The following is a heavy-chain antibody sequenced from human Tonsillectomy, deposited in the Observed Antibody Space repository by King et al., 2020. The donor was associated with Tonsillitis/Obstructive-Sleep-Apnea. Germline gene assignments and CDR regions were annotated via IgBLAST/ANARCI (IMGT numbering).Heavy chain of an antibody. Sequence: LQLQESGPGLVKPSETLSLTCTVSGGSISSSSYYWGWIRQPPGKGLEWIGSIYYSGSTYYNPSLKSRVTISVDTSKKRFSLKLSSVTAADTAVYYCARLDCSSTSCLFQHWGQGTLVTVSS. CDR1: GGSISSSSYY. CDR2: IYYSGST. CDR3: ARLDCSSTSCLFQH. J-gene: IGHJ1*01. D-gene: IGHD2-2*01. V-gene: IGHV4-39*01.